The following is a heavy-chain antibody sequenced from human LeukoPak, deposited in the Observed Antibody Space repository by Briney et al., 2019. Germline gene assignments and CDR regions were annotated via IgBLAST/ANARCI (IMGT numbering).Heavy chain of an antibody. Sequence: ASVKVSCKASGGTFSSYAISWVRQATGQGLEWMGWMNPNSGNTGYAQKFRGRVTMTRNTSISTAYMELSSLRSEDTAVYYCATLYCSGGSCYSYYFDYWGQGTLVTVSS. CDR2: MNPNSGNT. V-gene: IGHV1-8*02. CDR3: ATLYCSGGSCYSYYFDY. CDR1: GGTFSSYA. D-gene: IGHD2-15*01. J-gene: IGHJ4*02.